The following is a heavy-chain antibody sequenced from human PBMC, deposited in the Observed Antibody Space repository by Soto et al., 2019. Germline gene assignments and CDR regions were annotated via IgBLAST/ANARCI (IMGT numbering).Heavy chain of an antibody. CDR2: VFDFGST. V-gene: IGHV4-59*02. D-gene: IGHD2-2*01. Sequence: PSETLSLTCSVSGDSVKSSYWAWIRHSPGRAPEWVGYVFDFGSTGYHPSLKGRLTISMDTSKNQVSLSLRSVTVADTGIYYCASVREGYPPHNYFEPWGQGTLVTVCS. CDR1: GDSVKSSY. J-gene: IGHJ5*02. CDR3: ASVREGYPPHNYFEP.